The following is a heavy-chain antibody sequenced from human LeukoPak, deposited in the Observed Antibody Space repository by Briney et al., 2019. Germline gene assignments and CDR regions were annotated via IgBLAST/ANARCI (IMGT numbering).Heavy chain of an antibody. J-gene: IGHJ6*02. V-gene: IGHV3-33*08. Sequence: GGSLRLSCAASGFTFSSYGMHWVRQAPGKGLEWVAVIWYDGSNKYYADSVKGRFTISRDNSKNTLYLQMNSLRAEDTAVYYCARGANLYSSSWYGKTYYYYGMDVWGQGTTVTVSS. D-gene: IGHD6-13*01. CDR1: GFTFSSYG. CDR3: ARGANLYSSSWYGKTYYYYGMDV. CDR2: IWYDGSNK.